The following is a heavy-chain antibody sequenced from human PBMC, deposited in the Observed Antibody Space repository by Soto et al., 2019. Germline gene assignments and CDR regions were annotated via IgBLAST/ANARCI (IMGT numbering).Heavy chain of an antibody. CDR2: ISSSSSTI. J-gene: IGHJ6*03. Sequence: GGSLRLSCAASGVTFSSYSMNWVRQAPGKGLEWVSYISSSSSTIYYADSVKGRFTISRDNAKNSLYLQMNSLRAEDTAVYYCASLAAMGYYYYYYMDVWGKGTTVTVSS. D-gene: IGHD5-18*01. V-gene: IGHV3-48*01. CDR1: GVTFSSYS. CDR3: ASLAAMGYYYYYYMDV.